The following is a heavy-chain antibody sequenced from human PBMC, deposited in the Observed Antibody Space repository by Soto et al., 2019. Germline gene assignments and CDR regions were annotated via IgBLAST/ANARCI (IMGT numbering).Heavy chain of an antibody. CDR2: IFWNDEK. CDR1: GFSLNSRGEG. Sequence: QITLKESGPTLVKPTQTLTLTCTFSGFSLNSRGEGVCWFRLPPRKAPEWVSLIFWNDEKRYSPFLERRLFISNDTSDIPVVLTMTSVDHADTATDYGSHRRGVYVDFIVFSHYDFWSQGILVSVSS. CDR3: SHRRGVYVDFIVFSHYDF. V-gene: IGHV2-5*01. D-gene: IGHD2-15*01. J-gene: IGHJ4*02.